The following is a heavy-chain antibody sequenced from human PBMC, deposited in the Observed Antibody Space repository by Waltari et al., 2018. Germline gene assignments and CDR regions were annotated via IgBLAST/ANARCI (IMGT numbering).Heavy chain of an antibody. Sequence: QVQLVQSGAEVKKPGASVKVSCKASGYNFTNYDISWVRQAAGQGLEWMGWMNPDSGNTGYAQKFQGRVTMTRDTSISTAYMELSRLRSDDTAVYYCARDWGSSPYYYYYMDVWGKGTTVTVSS. J-gene: IGHJ6*03. CDR3: ARDWGSSPYYYYYMDV. CDR1: GYNFTNYD. D-gene: IGHD3-16*01. CDR2: MNPDSGNT. V-gene: IGHV1-8*01.